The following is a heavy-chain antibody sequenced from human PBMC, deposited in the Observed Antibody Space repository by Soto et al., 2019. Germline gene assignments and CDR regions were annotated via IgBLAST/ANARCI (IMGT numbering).Heavy chain of an antibody. J-gene: IGHJ6*02. CDR1: GGTFNSYA. D-gene: IGHD5-12*01. CDR2: IIPIFGTA. CDR3: ASIRDGYTLHYYYGMDG. V-gene: IGHV1-69*12. Sequence: QVQLVQSGAEVKKPGSSVKVSCKASGGTFNSYAINWVRQAPGQGLEWMGGIIPIFGTANYAQKFQGRVTITADESTNTAYMELSSLRSEDTAVYYCASIRDGYTLHYYYGMDGWGQGTTVIVSS.